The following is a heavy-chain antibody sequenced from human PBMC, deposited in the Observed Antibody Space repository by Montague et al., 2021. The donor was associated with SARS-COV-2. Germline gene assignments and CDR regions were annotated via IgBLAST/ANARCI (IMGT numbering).Heavy chain of an antibody. V-gene: IGHV4-59*01. D-gene: IGHD3-22*01. J-gene: IGHJ4*02. Sequence: SETLSLTCTVSGGSISSYYWNWIRQPPGKGLEWIGYIDYSGRTXXXPSXXXRVTISVDTSKNQFSLKLNSVTAADTAVYYCARGGGSGYRYYFDYWGQGSLVTVSS. CDR3: ARGGGSGYRYYFDY. CDR1: GGSISSYY. CDR2: IDYSGRT.